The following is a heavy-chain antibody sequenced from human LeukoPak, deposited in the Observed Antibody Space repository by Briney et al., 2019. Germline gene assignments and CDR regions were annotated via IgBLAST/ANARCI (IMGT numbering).Heavy chain of an antibody. V-gene: IGHV3-48*01. J-gene: IGHJ4*02. CDR1: GFTFSSYS. CDR3: ARDLRIYYYDSSGYYRSFDY. CDR2: ISSSSSTI. Sequence: PGGSLRLSCAASGFTFSSYSMNWVRQAPGKGLEWVSYISSSSSTIYYADSVKGRFTISRDNAKNSLYLQMNSLRAEDTAVYYCARDLRIYYYDSSGYYRSFDYWGQGTLVTVSS. D-gene: IGHD3-22*01.